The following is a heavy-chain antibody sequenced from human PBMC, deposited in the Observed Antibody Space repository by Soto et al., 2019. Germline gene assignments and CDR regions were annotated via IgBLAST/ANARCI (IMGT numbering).Heavy chain of an antibody. Sequence: EVPLVESGGGLVQPGGSLRLSCAASGFTFNDHSIDWVRQAPGKGLEWICRARNRANSYTTEYAASVKRRFTISRDDSRNSVFLQMNSLKIDDTAVYYCARVIAGTTTYFDYRGQGTLVTVSS. V-gene: IGHV3-72*01. CDR3: ARVIAGTTTYFDY. CDR1: GFTFNDHS. CDR2: ARNRANSYTT. D-gene: IGHD1-26*01. J-gene: IGHJ4*02.